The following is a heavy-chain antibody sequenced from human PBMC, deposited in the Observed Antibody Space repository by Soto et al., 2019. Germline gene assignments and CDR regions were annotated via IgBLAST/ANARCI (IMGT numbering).Heavy chain of an antibody. CDR3: ARVSAYYDSSGPFDP. V-gene: IGHV1-46*01. J-gene: IGHJ5*02. D-gene: IGHD3-22*01. Sequence: ALVKVSCKASGYTFTSYYMHWVRQAPGQGLEWMGIINPSGGSTSYAQKFQGRVTMTRDTSTSTVYMELSSLRSEDTAVYYCARVSAYYDSSGPFDPWGQGTLVTVSS. CDR1: GYTFTSYY. CDR2: INPSGGST.